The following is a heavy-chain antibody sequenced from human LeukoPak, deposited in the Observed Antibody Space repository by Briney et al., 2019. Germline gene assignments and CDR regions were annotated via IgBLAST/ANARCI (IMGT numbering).Heavy chain of an antibody. J-gene: IGHJ4*02. CDR1: GFTFSTYA. D-gene: IGHD6-6*01. Sequence: GGSLRLSCAASGFTFSTYAMSWVRQARGKGLEWVSAISDSGASTYYADSVKGRFTISRDNSKNTLYLQMNSLRAEDTAVYYCARKLSVYIDYWGQGTLVTVSS. V-gene: IGHV3-23*01. CDR2: ISDSGAST. CDR3: ARKLSVYIDY.